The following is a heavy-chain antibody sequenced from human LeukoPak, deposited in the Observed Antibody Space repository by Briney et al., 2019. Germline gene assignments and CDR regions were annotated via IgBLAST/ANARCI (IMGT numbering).Heavy chain of an antibody. CDR3: VREAGYCAPVCVKTNWFDP. V-gene: IGHV3-23*01. D-gene: IGHD2-15*01. J-gene: IGHJ5*02. Sequence: GGSLRLSCAASGFPFSSHAMSWVRQPPGKGLEWVAAISNGKTYYADSVRGRFAISRDDSTNTVYLHMNSMRDEDTALYHCVREAGYCAPVCVKTNWFDPWGQGTLVTVSS. CDR2: ISNGKT. CDR1: GFPFSSHA.